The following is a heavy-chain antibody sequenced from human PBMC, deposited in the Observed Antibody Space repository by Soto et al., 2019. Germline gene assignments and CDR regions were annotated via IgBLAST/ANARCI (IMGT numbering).Heavy chain of an antibody. Sequence: QVQLVESGGGVVQPGRSLRLSCAASGFTFSSYAMHWVRQAPGKGLEWVAVISYDGSNKYYAESVKGRFTISRDNSKNTLYLQMNSLRAEDTAVYYCARDFAARYSSSSYAFDIWGQGTMVTVSS. D-gene: IGHD6-6*01. J-gene: IGHJ3*02. CDR3: ARDFAARYSSSSYAFDI. CDR1: GFTFSSYA. CDR2: ISYDGSNK. V-gene: IGHV3-30-3*01.